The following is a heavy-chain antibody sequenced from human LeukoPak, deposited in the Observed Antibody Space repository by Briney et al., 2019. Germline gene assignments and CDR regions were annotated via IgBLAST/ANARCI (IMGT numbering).Heavy chain of an antibody. CDR1: GLILSDYY. V-gene: IGHV3-11*04. Sequence: GGSLRLACAASGLILSDYYTSWIRQAPRKGMEWDSYISSSGSTIYYAVSVKGRFTISRDNAKNSLYLQMNSLRAEDTAVYYCARGRLPYYDSSGFDAFDIWGQGTMVTVSS. CDR3: ARGRLPYYDSSGFDAFDI. J-gene: IGHJ3*02. D-gene: IGHD3-22*01. CDR2: ISSSGSTI.